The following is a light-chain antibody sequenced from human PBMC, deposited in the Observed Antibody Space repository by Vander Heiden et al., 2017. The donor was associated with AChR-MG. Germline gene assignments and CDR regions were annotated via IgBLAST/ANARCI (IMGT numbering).Light chain of an antibody. CDR2: DVT. Sequence: QSALTQPASVSGSPGQSITISCTGTSSDVGDYSFVSWYQHHPDRAPKLIIYDVTNRPSGVSNRFSGSKSGTTASLTISGLQAEDEADYYCSSYTSTSTEVFGTGTKVTVL. V-gene: IGLV2-14*03. J-gene: IGLJ1*01. CDR1: SSDVGDYSF. CDR3: SSYTSTSTEV.